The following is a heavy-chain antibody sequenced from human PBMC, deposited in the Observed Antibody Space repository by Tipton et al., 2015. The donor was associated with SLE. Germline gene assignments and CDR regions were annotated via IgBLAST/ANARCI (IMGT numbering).Heavy chain of an antibody. J-gene: IGHJ4*02. CDR3: ARRRRDYSEYDQYYFDY. Sequence: TLSLTCTVSGGSLNNGRSYCGWVRPSPGKGLELIGSLPYIGRTYYNPSLQSRLTLSMDTSKNQFSLKVTSVTAADTAVYFCARRRRDYSEYDQYYFDYWGQGTLVTVSS. CDR2: LPYIGRT. CDR1: GGSLNNGRSY. D-gene: IGHD5-12*01. V-gene: IGHV4-39*07.